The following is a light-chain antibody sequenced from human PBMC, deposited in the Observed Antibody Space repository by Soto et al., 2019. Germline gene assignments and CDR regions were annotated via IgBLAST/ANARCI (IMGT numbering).Light chain of an antibody. CDR1: SSSIGNNY. Sequence: QSVLTQPPSASGTPGQRVTIFCSGSSSSIGNNYVHWYQQHPGTTPKLLIYSNTQRPSGVADRFSGAKSATSASLAITGLRSEDEADYYCAAWTDSLSGWVFGGGTKLTVL. V-gene: IGLV1-47*02. J-gene: IGLJ3*02. CDR2: SNT. CDR3: AAWTDSLSGWV.